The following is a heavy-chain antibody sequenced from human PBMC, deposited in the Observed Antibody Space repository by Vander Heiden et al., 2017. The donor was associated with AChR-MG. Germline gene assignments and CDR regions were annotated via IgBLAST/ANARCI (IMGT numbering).Heavy chain of an antibody. Sequence: QVQLQQWGAGLLKPSETLSLTCAVYGGSFSGYYCSWIRRPPGKGLEWIGEINHSGSTNYNPSLKSRVTISVDTSKNQFSLKLGSVTAADTAVYYCARWDRYCSSTSCYTWGYSSGWYFGYWGQGTLVTVSS. CDR2: INHSGST. J-gene: IGHJ4*02. CDR3: ARWDRYCSSTSCYTWGYSSGWYFGY. CDR1: GGSFSGYY. V-gene: IGHV4-34*01. D-gene: IGHD2-2*02.